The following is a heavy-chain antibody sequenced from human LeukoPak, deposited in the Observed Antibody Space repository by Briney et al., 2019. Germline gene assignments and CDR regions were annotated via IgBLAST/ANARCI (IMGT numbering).Heavy chain of an antibody. CDR2: TFYRSKWYT. CDR3: ARDTGTQIPFDY. D-gene: IGHD1/OR15-1a*01. V-gene: IGHV6-1*01. CDR1: GDSLFSSASA. J-gene: IGHJ4*02. Sequence: SQTLSLTCAISGDSLFSSASAWDWIRQSPSGGLEWLGRTFYRSKWYTDYAGSVRSRISINPDTSKNEFSLLLNSVTPVHTAMYFCARDTGTQIPFDYWGEGTLVTVSS.